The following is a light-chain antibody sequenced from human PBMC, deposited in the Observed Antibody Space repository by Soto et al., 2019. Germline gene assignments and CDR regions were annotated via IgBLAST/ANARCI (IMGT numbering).Light chain of an antibody. J-gene: IGKJ2*01. CDR1: QSVSSY. V-gene: IGKV3-11*01. CDR3: QQRSNWSET. CDR2: DAS. Sequence: EIVLTQSPATLSLSPGERATLSCRASQSVSSYLASYQQKPGQAPRLLIYDASNGATGIPARFSGSGSGTDFTLTISSLEPEDFAVYYCQQRSNWSETFGQGTKLEIK.